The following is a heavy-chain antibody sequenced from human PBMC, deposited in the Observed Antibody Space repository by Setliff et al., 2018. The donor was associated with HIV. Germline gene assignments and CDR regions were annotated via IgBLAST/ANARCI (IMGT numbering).Heavy chain of an antibody. CDR2: IYPADSDT. CDR1: GYTFATDW. D-gene: IGHD2-2*01. V-gene: IGHV5-51*01. J-gene: IGHJ3*02. Sequence: GESLKISCKGSGYTFATDWIAWVRQMPGKGLEWMGIIYPADSDTTSSPSFQGRVTFSVDTSISTAFLHFSSLKASDTAIYYCARQGYCDTSSCSAAFDKWGQGTLVTVSS. CDR3: ARQGYCDTSSCSAAFDK.